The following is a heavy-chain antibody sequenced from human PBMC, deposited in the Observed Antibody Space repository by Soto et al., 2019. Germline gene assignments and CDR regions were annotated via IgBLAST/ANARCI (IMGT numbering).Heavy chain of an antibody. CDR2: ISYDGRYI. CDR3: ARDVTDYVLDV. Sequence: QMQLGESGGGVVQPGNSLRLSCAASGFIFSNYSMHCVRQAPGKGLEWVALISYDGRYIYYAYSVKGRFDISRDNSKKTVELLMNSLRREDTAVYYCARDVTDYVLDVWGQGTTVKVSS. V-gene: IGHV3-30*03. CDR1: GFIFSNYS. D-gene: IGHD3-9*01. J-gene: IGHJ6*02.